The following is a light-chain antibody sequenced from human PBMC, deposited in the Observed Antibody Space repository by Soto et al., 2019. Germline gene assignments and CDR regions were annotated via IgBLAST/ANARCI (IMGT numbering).Light chain of an antibody. CDR3: QQYGSSPRT. CDR2: GAS. Sequence: EIVLTQSPGSLSLSPGERATLSCRASQSISSNSLAWYQQKPGQAPRLLIFGASSRATGIPDRFSGSGSGTDFTLTISSLEPEDFAVVYCQQYGSSPRTFGQGTKLEIK. J-gene: IGKJ2*01. CDR1: QSISSNS. V-gene: IGKV3-20*01.